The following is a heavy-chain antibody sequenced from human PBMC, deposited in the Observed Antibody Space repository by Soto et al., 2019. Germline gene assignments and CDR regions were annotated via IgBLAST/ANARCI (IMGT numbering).Heavy chain of an antibody. J-gene: IGHJ5*02. CDR3: NXXXXXXXXAXNXFDP. CDR2: IRSKAYGGTT. Sequence: SXRLSCTASGFTFGDYAMSWFRQAPGKGLEWVGFIRSKAYGGTTEYAASVKGRFTISRDDSKSIAYLQMNSLKTEDTAVYYCNXXXXXXXXAXNXFDPCXXXTXXXV. V-gene: IGHV3-49*03. CDR1: GFTFGDYA.